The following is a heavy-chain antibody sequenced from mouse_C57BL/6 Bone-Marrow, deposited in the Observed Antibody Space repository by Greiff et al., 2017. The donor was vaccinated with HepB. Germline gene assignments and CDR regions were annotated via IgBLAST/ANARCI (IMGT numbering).Heavy chain of an antibody. CDR1: GFTFSDYG. Sequence: EVQRVESGGGLVKPGGSLKLSCAAPGFTFSDYGMHWVRQAPEKGLEWVAYISSGSSTIYYADTVKGRFTISRDNAKNTLFLQMTSLRSEDTAMYYCARRGHWHENYYAMDYWGQGTSVTVSS. CDR3: ARRGHWHENYYAMDY. V-gene: IGHV5-17*01. D-gene: IGHD4-1*01. CDR2: ISSGSSTI. J-gene: IGHJ4*01.